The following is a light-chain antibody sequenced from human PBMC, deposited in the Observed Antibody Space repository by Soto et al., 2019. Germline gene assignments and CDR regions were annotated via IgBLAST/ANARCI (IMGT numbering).Light chain of an antibody. CDR2: DAS. Sequence: DIQMTQSPSTLSASVGDRVTITCRASQSISSWLAWYQQKPGKAPKLLIYDASSFESGVPSRFSGSGSGTEFTLTISSLQPDDFATYYCQQYNSYWTFCQGTKVEIK. CDR3: QQYNSYWT. V-gene: IGKV1-5*01. J-gene: IGKJ1*01. CDR1: QSISSW.